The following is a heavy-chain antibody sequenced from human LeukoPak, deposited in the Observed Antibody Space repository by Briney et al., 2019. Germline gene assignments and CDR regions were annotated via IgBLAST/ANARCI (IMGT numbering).Heavy chain of an antibody. CDR2: IRYDGSNK. Sequence: GGSLRLSCAASGFTFSSYGMHWVRQAPGKGLEWVAFIRYDGSNKYYADSVKGRFTISRDNSKNTLYLQMNSLRAEDTAVYYCAKDPTRRYGDYSDYWGQGTLVTVSS. D-gene: IGHD4-17*01. CDR1: GFTFSSYG. CDR3: AKDPTRRYGDYSDY. V-gene: IGHV3-30*02. J-gene: IGHJ4*02.